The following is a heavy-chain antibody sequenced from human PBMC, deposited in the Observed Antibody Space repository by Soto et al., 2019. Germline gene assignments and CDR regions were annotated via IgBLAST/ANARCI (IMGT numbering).Heavy chain of an antibody. CDR1: GFTFSDYA. D-gene: IGHD2-15*01. J-gene: IGHJ3*02. CDR3: ACPRYCSGGTCYSSVGDASDI. CDR2: ISGSGGST. V-gene: IGHV3-23*01. Sequence: GGSLRLSCAASGFTFSDYAMNWVRQAPGKGLEWVSGISGSGGSTYYAESVKGRFTISRDNSKKTVYLQMNSLRAEDTAVYYCACPRYCSGGTCYSSVGDASDIRGQGTMVTVSS.